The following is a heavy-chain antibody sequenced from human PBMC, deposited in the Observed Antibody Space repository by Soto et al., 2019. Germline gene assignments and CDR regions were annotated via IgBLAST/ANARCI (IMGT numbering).Heavy chain of an antibody. J-gene: IGHJ3*02. V-gene: IGHV1-2*04. D-gene: IGHD6-6*01. Sequence: ASVKVSCRASGYTFTGYYMHWVRQAPGQGLEWMGWINPNSGGTNYAQKFQGWVTMTRDTSISTAYMELSRLRSDDTAVYYCARDWGYSSSSPAFDIWGQGTMVTVSS. CDR3: ARDWGYSSSSPAFDI. CDR2: INPNSGGT. CDR1: GYTFTGYY.